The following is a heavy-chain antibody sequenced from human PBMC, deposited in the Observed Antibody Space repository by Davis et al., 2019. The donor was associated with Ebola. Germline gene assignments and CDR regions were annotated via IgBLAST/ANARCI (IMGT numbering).Heavy chain of an antibody. D-gene: IGHD3-3*01. CDR1: GFTFSDYY. V-gene: IGHV3-11*01. Sequence: GESLKISCAASGFTFSDYYMSWIRQAPGKGLEWVSYISSSGSTIYYADSVKGRFTISRDNAKNSLYLQMNSLRTEDTALYYCAKDFTIFGAYGMDVWGQGTTVTVSS. CDR3: AKDFTIFGAYGMDV. J-gene: IGHJ6*02. CDR2: ISSSGSTI.